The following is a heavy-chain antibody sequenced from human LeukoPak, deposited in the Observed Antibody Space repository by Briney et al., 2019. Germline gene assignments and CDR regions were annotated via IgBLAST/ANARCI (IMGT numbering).Heavy chain of an antibody. D-gene: IGHD6-6*01. CDR2: INHSGST. Sequence: SETLSLTCAVYGGSFSGYYWSWIRQPPGKGLEWIGEINHSGSTNYNPSLKSRVTISVDTPKIQFSLKLSSVTAADTAVYYCARGSSDWYFDLWGRGTLVTVSS. CDR1: GGSFSGYY. CDR3: ARGSSDWYFDL. J-gene: IGHJ2*01. V-gene: IGHV4-34*01.